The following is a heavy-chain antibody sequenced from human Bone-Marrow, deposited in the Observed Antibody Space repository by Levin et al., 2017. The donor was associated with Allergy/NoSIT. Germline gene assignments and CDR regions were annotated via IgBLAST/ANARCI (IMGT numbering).Heavy chain of an antibody. CDR1: GGSFSGYY. CDR3: ARELGGTESY. Sequence: SQTLSLTCAVYGGSFSGYYWSWIRQPPGKGLEWIGEINHSGSTNYNPSLKSRVTISVDTSKNQFSLKLSSVTAADTAVYYCARELGGTESYWGQGTLVTVSS. D-gene: IGHD1-1*01. CDR2: INHSGST. V-gene: IGHV4-34*01. J-gene: IGHJ4*02.